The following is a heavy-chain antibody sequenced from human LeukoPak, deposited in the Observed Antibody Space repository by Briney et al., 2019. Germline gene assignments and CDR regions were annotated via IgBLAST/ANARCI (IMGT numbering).Heavy chain of an antibody. V-gene: IGHV3-48*03. CDR1: GFTFSSYE. J-gene: IGHJ4*02. D-gene: IGHD2-21*02. CDR2: ISSSGSTI. CDR3: AKELNCPSDCLFFDY. Sequence: TGGSLRLSCAASGFTFSSYEMNWVRQAPGKGLEWVSYISSSGSTIYYADSVKGRFTISRDNSRNSVSLQMNSLRTEDTALYHCAKELNCPSDCLFFDYWGQGTLVTVSS.